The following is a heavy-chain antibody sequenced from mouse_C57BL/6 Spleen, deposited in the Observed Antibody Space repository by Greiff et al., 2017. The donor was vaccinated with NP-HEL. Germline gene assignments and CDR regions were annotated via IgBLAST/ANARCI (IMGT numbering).Heavy chain of an antibody. CDR1: GYTFTDYE. D-gene: IGHD2-3*01. Sequence: QVHVKQSGAELVRPGASVTLSCKASGYTFTDYEMHWVKQTPVHGLEWIGAIDPETGGTAYNQKFKGKAILTADKSSSTAYMELRSLTSEDSAVYYCTRSGDGYYLYYFDYWGQGTTLTVSS. V-gene: IGHV1-15*01. CDR3: TRSGDGYYLYYFDY. CDR2: IDPETGGT. J-gene: IGHJ2*01.